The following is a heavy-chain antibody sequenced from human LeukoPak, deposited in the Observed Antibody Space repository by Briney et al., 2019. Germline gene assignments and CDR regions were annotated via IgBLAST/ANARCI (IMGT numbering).Heavy chain of an antibody. Sequence: GGSLRLSCAASGFTFGNSWVHWVRQAPGKGLVWVSLINADRSTTTYADSVKGRFTISRDNARNTLSLQMNSLTIEDTAVYYCVVVVEPPDSDGFDVWGQGTMITASS. D-gene: IGHD1-14*01. CDR3: VVVVEPPDSDGFDV. CDR1: GFTFGNSW. J-gene: IGHJ3*01. CDR2: INADRSTT. V-gene: IGHV3-74*01.